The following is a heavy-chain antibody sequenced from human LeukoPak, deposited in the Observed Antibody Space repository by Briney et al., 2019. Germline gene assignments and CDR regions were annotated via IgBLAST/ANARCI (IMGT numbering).Heavy chain of an antibody. D-gene: IGHD1-14*01. V-gene: IGHV4-4*07. CDR3: ARGRYESTRLSAYSYYYMDV. CDR2: IYRSGST. Sequence: SETLSLTCTVSGGSISSYYGSWIRQPAGRGLEGIGCIYRSGSTIYNPSHKTRVTKSVDTSKNQSSLTLSSVTAADTAVYYCARGRYESTRLSAYSYYYMDVWGKGNPVT. J-gene: IGHJ6*03. CDR1: GGSISSYY.